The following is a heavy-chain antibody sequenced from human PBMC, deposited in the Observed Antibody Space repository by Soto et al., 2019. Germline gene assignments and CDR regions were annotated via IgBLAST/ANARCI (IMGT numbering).Heavy chain of an antibody. J-gene: IGHJ4*02. CDR1: GFTFTSSA. V-gene: IGHV1-58*01. D-gene: IGHD6-6*01. CDR3: AAGSSSSGGDY. Sequence: QMQLVQSGPEVKKPGTSVKVSCKASGFTFTSSAVQWVRQARGQRLEWIGWIVVGSGNTNYAQKFQERVTITRDMSTSPAYMGLSSLRSEDTAVYYCAAGSSSSGGDYWGQGTLVTVSS. CDR2: IVVGSGNT.